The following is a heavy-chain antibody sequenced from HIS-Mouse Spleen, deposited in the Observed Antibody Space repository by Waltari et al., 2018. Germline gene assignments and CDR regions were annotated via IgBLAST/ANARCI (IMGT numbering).Heavy chain of an antibody. V-gene: IGHV1-8*01. CDR3: ARASSSWYYYYGMDV. D-gene: IGHD6-13*01. J-gene: IGHJ6*02. Sequence: QVQLVQSGAEVKKPGASVKVSCKASGYTFTSYDINWVRQATGQGLEWMGWMNPNSGNTGYAQKVQGRVTMTRNTSISTAYMELSSLRSEDTAVYYCARASSSWYYYYGMDVWGQGTTVTVSS. CDR1: GYTFTSYD. CDR2: MNPNSGNT.